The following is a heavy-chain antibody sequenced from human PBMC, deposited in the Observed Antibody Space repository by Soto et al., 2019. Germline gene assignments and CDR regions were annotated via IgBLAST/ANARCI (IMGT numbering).Heavy chain of an antibody. CDR3: VNEFRGPLDY. CDR1: GVTVNSNF. D-gene: IGHD3-10*01. V-gene: IGHV3-53*01. CDR2: IFSGGNT. Sequence: GGSLRRSGAVSGVTVNSNFMSWVRQAPGKGLEWVSVIFSGGNTDYADSVKGRLTISRDKSKNMLYLHMNSLRAEDTAGYFCVNEFRGPLDYWGQGTMVGASS. J-gene: IGHJ4*02.